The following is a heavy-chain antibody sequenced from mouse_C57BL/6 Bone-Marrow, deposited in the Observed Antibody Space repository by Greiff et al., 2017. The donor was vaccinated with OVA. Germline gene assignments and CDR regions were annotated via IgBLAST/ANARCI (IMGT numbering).Heavy chain of an antibody. CDR2: ISSGSSTI. V-gene: IGHV5-17*01. CDR1: GFTFSDYG. J-gene: IGHJ4*01. D-gene: IGHD4-1*01. Sequence: EVMLVESGGGLVKPGGSLKLSCAASGFTFSDYGMHWVRQAPEKGLEWVAYISSGSSTIYYADTVKGRFTISRDNAKNTLFLQMTSLRSEDTAMYYCAKNWDPYAMDYWGQGTSVTVSS. CDR3: AKNWDPYAMDY.